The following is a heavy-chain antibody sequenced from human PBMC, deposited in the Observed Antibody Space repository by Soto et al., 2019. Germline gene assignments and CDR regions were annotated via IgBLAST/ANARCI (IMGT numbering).Heavy chain of an antibody. J-gene: IGHJ6*02. V-gene: IGHV4-39*07. CDR1: GGSFTSTNYF. CDR3: AGSDTHYSYYYGMDV. D-gene: IGHD6-25*01. Sequence: SETLSLTCTVSGGSFTSTNYFWGWIRQPPGKGLEWIGYMYYNGNTFYSPSLKSRVTMSVDTSKSTLYLQMNSLRAEDTAVYYCAGSDTHYSYYYGMDVWGQGITVTVSS. CDR2: MYYNGNT.